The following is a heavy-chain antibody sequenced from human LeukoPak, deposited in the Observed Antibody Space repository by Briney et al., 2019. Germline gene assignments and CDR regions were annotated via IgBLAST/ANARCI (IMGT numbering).Heavy chain of an antibody. CDR1: GFTFGDYA. Sequence: GGSLRLSCAASGFTFGDYAMHWVRQAPGKGLEWVSGISWNSGSIGYADSVKGRFTISRDNSKNTLYLQMNSLRAEDTAVYYCARPSGDYYDSSGYYRYWGQGTLVTVSS. CDR2: ISWNSGSI. CDR3: ARPSGDYYDSSGYYRY. D-gene: IGHD3-22*01. J-gene: IGHJ4*02. V-gene: IGHV3-9*01.